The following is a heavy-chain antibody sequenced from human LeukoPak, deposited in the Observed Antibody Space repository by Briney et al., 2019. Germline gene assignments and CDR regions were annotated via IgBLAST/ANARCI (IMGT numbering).Heavy chain of an antibody. D-gene: IGHD2-2*01. CDR1: GFTFSSYG. Sequence: GGSLRLSCAASGFTFSSYGMHWVRQAPGKGLEWVAVIWYDGSNKYYADSVKGRSTISRDNSKNTLYLQMNSLRAEDTAVYYCARDRVSYCSSTSCAVVQHWGQGTLVTVSS. CDR3: ARDRVSYCSSTSCAVVQH. CDR2: IWYDGSNK. J-gene: IGHJ1*01. V-gene: IGHV3-33*01.